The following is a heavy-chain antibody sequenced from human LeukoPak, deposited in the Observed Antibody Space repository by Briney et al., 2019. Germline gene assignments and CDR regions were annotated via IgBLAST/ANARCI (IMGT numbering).Heavy chain of an antibody. Sequence: SETLSLTCTVSGGSISSYYWSWIRQPPGKGLEWIGYIYYSGSTNYNPSLKSRVTISVDTSKNQFSLKLSSVTAADTAVYYRARDRGRIVGATFAFDIWGQGTMVTVSS. J-gene: IGHJ3*02. CDR3: ARDRGRIVGATFAFDI. CDR2: IYYSGST. CDR1: GGSISSYY. D-gene: IGHD1-26*01. V-gene: IGHV4-59*01.